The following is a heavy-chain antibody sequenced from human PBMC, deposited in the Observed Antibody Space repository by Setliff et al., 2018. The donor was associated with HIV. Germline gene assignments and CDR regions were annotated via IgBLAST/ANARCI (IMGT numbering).Heavy chain of an antibody. Sequence: ASVKVSCKASGYTFTAYYIHWVRQAPGQGLEWMGWINPYSGGTNYAQNVQGWVTMTRDTSITTAYMGLSRLTSDDTALYFCVREVRAAYKGPLWFGQSDPRPDTFDIWGQGTMVTVSS. V-gene: IGHV1-2*04. CDR1: GYTFTAYY. J-gene: IGHJ3*02. CDR2: INPYSGGT. CDR3: VREVRAAYKGPLWFGQSDPRPDTFDI. D-gene: IGHD3-10*01.